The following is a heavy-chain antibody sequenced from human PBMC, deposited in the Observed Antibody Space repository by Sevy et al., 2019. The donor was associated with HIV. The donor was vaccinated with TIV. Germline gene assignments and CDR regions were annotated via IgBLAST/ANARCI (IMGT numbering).Heavy chain of an antibody. CDR2: VSYIGST. D-gene: IGHD6-13*01. CDR1: GGSVSSGDYY. CDR3: ARDRIAAAGGHFDY. V-gene: IGHV4-61*08. Sequence: SETLSLTCAVSGGSVSSGDYYWSWIRQPPGKGLEWIGYVSYIGSTNYSPSLKSRLTISVDTSGNQFYLKLNSVTAADTAVYYCARDRIAAAGGHFDYWGQGILVTVSS. J-gene: IGHJ4*02.